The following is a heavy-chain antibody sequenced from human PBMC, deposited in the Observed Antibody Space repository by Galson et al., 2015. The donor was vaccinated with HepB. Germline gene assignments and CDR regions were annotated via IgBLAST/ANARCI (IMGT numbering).Heavy chain of an antibody. CDR1: GYTLTELP. J-gene: IGHJ6*02. V-gene: IGHV1-24*01. Sequence: SVKVSCKVSGYTLTELPMHWVRQAPGKGLEWMGGFDPEDGETIYAQKFQGRVTMTEDTSTDTAYMELSSLRSEDTAVYYCATVGAIVVVPAAYYGMDVWGQGTTVTVSS. CDR2: FDPEDGET. D-gene: IGHD2-2*01. CDR3: ATVGAIVVVPAAYYGMDV.